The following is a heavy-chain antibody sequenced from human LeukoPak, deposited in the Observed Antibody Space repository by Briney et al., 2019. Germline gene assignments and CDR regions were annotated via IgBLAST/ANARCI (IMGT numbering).Heavy chain of an antibody. J-gene: IGHJ4*02. CDR1: GFTFRSYW. CDR2: INQGGSVK. D-gene: IGHD5-12*01. CDR3: ARVGYSGWNLEY. Sequence: PGGSLRLSCAASGFTFRSYWMSWVRQAPGKWLEWVANINQGGSVKYYVDSVKGRFTISRDDAKNSLYVQMNSLRDEDTAVYYCARVGYSGWNLEYWGQGTLVTVSS. V-gene: IGHV3-7*01.